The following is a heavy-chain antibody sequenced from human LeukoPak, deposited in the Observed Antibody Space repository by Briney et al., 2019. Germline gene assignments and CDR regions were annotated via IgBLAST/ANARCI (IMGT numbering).Heavy chain of an antibody. J-gene: IGHJ6*04. D-gene: IGHD3-10*01. CDR2: INPNNGGT. V-gene: IGHV1-2*02. Sequence: ASVEVSCKASGYGFTGYYMHWVRQAPGQGLEWMGWINPNNGGTNYAQRIQGRVTMTGDTSISTAYMELSSLRSDDTAVYYCARKSVGDPWDNWGKGTTVTVSS. CDR1: GYGFTGYY. CDR3: ARKSVGDPWDN.